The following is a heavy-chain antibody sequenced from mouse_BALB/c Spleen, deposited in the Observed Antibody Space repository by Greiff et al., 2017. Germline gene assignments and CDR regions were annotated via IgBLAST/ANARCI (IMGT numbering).Heavy chain of an antibody. D-gene: IGHD2-4*01. CDR2: ISYDGSN. V-gene: IGHV3-6*02. Sequence: EVQLQESGPGLVKPSQSLSLTCSVTGYSITSGYYWNWIRQFPGNKLEWMGYISYDGSNNYNPSLKNRISITRDTSKNQFFLKLNSVTTEDTATYYCARGGGGLRPPFAYWGQGTLVTVSA. CDR3: ARGGGGLRPPFAY. J-gene: IGHJ3*01. CDR1: GYSITSGYY.